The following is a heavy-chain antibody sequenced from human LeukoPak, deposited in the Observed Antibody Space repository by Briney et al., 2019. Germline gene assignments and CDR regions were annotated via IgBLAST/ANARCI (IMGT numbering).Heavy chain of an antibody. CDR3: ARMGGAAGVYYYYMDV. V-gene: IGHV3-53*01. J-gene: IGHJ6*03. D-gene: IGHD6-13*01. Sequence: GGSLRLSCAASGFTVSSNYMSWVRQAPGKGLEWVSLIYSGGSTYYADSVKGRFTISRDNSKNTLYLQMNTLRAEDTAVYYCARMGGAAGVYYYYMDVWGKGTTVTVSS. CDR2: IYSGGST. CDR1: GFTVSSNY.